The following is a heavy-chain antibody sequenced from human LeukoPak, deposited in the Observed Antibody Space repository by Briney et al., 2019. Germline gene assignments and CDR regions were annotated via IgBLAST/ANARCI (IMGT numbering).Heavy chain of an antibody. V-gene: IGHV3-48*04. J-gene: IGHJ4*02. CDR3: ARGPLRGRYVRPVGLLDY. CDR1: GFTFSSYS. CDR2: ISSSGSTI. Sequence: GGSLRLSCAASGFTFSSYSMNWVRQAPGKGLEWVSYISSSGSTIYYADSVKGRFTISRDNAKNSLYLQMNSLRAEDTAVYYCARGPLRGRYVRPVGLLDYWGQGTLVTVSS. D-gene: IGHD5-12*01.